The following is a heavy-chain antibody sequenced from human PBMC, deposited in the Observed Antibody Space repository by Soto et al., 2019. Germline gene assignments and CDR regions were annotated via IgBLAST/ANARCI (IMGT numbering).Heavy chain of an antibody. J-gene: IGHJ6*02. Sequence: QVQLVESGGGVVQPGRSLRLSCAASGFTFNTYAFHWVRQAPGTGLQWVAVISSDGSNENYADSVQGRFTVSRDNSGNTLYLQMNSLRIEDTAVYYCARDFLAPGLGPARPDRYFYYYGMDVWGQGTSVNVS. CDR2: ISSDGSNE. D-gene: IGHD6-6*01. V-gene: IGHV3-30*14. CDR3: ARDFLAPGLGPARPDRYFYYYGMDV. CDR1: GFTFNTYA.